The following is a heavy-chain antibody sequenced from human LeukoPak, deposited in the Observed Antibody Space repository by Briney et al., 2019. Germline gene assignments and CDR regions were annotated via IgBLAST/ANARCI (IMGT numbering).Heavy chain of an antibody. V-gene: IGHV4-59*01. D-gene: IGHD3-16*01. J-gene: IGHJ4*02. CDR2: VCCNGTT. CDR1: GDSIRSYF. Sequence: SETLSLTCSVSGDSIRSYFWAWIRQPPGKGLEWIGYVCCNGTTNYNPSLRNRVAISIDTSKNQLSLKLNSATAADTAVYYCATSGGFNSPRHYWGQGTLVTVSS. CDR3: ATSGGFNSPRHY.